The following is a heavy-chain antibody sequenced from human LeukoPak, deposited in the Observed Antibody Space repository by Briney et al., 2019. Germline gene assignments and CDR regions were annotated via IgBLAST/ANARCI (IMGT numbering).Heavy chain of an antibody. D-gene: IGHD3-3*01. CDR1: GGSFSGYY. J-gene: IGHJ3*02. CDR3: AGPYYDSPAFDI. Sequence: PSETLSLTCAVYGGSFSGYYWSWIRQPPGKGLEWIGEINHSGSTNYNPSLKSRVTISVDTSKNQFSLKLSSVTAADTAVYYCAGPYYDSPAFDIWGQGTMVTVSS. V-gene: IGHV4-34*01. CDR2: INHSGST.